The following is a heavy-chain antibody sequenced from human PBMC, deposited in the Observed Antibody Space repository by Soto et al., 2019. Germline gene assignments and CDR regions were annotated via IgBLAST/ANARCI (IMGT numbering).Heavy chain of an antibody. D-gene: IGHD6-13*01. CDR3: AKVTKRAAAGRYEYYKYGMDV. CDR1: GFAFSTYA. Sequence: EVQLLESGGALEHPGGSLRLSCAASGFAFSTYAMTWVRQAPGKGLEWVSVISGSGGSSYYEASVKGRFTISRDNSKNTVYLQMNGLRAEDTALYFCAKVTKRAAAGRYEYYKYGMDVWGQGTTVTVSS. J-gene: IGHJ6*02. CDR2: ISGSGGSS. V-gene: IGHV3-23*01.